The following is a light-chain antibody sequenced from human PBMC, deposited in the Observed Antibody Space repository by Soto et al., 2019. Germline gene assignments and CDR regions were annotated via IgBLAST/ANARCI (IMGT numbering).Light chain of an antibody. J-gene: IGKJ4*01. CDR2: LGS. CDR1: QSLLHSNGYNY. CDR3: MQALQTPT. V-gene: IGKV2-28*01. Sequence: EIVLTQSPPSLPVTPGEPASIACRSSQSLLHSNGYNYLDWYLQKPGQSPQPLIFLGSNRASGVPDRFSGSGSGKDFTLKISRVEAEDVGVYYCMQALQTPTFGGGTKVEIK.